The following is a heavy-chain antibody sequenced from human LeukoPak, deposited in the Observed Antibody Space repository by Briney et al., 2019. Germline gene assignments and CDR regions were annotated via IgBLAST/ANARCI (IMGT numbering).Heavy chain of an antibody. CDR1: GYTFTSNG. CDR3: ARAGEGTLSELDY. V-gene: IGHV1-18*01. J-gene: IGHJ4*02. D-gene: IGHD1-26*01. Sequence: ASVKVSCKASGYTFTSNGISWVRQAPGQGLESMGWISAYNGNTNFGQKFQGRVTMTTDTSTSTAYMELRSLRSDDTAVYYCARAGEGTLSELDYWGQGTLVTVSS. CDR2: ISAYNGNT.